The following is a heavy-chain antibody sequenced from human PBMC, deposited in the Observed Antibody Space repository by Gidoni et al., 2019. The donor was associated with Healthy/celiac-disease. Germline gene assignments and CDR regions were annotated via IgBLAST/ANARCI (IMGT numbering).Heavy chain of an antibody. D-gene: IGHD3-22*01. J-gene: IGHJ4*02. CDR3: ARTNYYDSSGYYSHIDY. Sequence: QVPLQQWGAGLLKPSETLSLNCAVYGGSFSGYYWSWIRQPPGKGLEWIGEINHSGSTNYNPSLKSRVTISVDTSKNQFSLKLSSVTAADTAVYYCARTNYYDSSGYYSHIDYWGQGTLVTVSS. V-gene: IGHV4-34*01. CDR1: GGSFSGYY. CDR2: INHSGST.